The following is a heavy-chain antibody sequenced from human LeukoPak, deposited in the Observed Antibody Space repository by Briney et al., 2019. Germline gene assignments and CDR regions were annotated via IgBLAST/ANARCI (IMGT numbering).Heavy chain of an antibody. CDR2: INHSGST. J-gene: IGHJ4*02. V-gene: IGHV4-34*01. D-gene: IGHD1-26*01. CDR3: ASFLRSGSYDRGVGY. Sequence: SETLSLTCAVYGGSFGGYYWSWIRQPPGKGLEWIGEINHSGSTNYNPSLKSRVTISVDTSKNQFSLKLSSVTAADTAVYYCASFLRSGSYDRGVGYWGQGTLVTVSS. CDR1: GGSFGGYY.